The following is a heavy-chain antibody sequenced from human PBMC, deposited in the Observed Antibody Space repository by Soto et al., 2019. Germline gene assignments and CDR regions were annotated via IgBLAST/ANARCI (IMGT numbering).Heavy chain of an antibody. V-gene: IGHV3-30*03. Sequence: VESLRLSSATSGFTFSAYGLSWVRQAPGKGLEWVSFKTYTGGNKYYADSVKGRFTISRDNSKNTLYLQMNSLRAEDTAVYYCATNLLDHTQWLVPAYYYYYGMDVWGQGTTVTVSS. CDR2: KTYTGGNK. J-gene: IGHJ6*02. CDR3: ATNLLDHTQWLVPAYYYYYGMDV. CDR1: GFTFSAYG. D-gene: IGHD6-19*01.